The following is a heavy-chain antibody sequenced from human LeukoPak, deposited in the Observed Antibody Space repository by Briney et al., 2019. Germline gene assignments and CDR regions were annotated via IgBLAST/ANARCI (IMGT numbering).Heavy chain of an antibody. J-gene: IGHJ6*02. CDR3: ARDYLAYYYDSSGYYGEYYYGMDV. CDR2: IKRDGSEK. CDR1: RFTFNTYW. Sequence: PGGSLRLSCAASRFTFNTYWMSWVRQAPGKGLEWVATIKRDGSEKYYVDSVKGRFTISRDNAKNSLYLQMNSLRAEDTAVYYCARDYLAYYYDSSGYYGEYYYGMDVWGQGTTVTVSS. V-gene: IGHV3-7*01. D-gene: IGHD3-22*01.